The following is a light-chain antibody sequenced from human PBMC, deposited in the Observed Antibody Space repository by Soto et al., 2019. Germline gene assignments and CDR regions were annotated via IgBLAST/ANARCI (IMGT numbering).Light chain of an antibody. CDR2: GAS. CDR3: QQYGGSPGFT. CDR1: QTVCSTC. Sequence: ESVLTQSPGTLSFYPGERATLSCRTSQTVCSTCLAWYQQKPGQAPRLLISGASNRATGIPDRFSGSGSGTDFTLTISRLEPEDFAVYYCQQYGGSPGFTFGPGTKVDI. V-gene: IGKV3-20*01. J-gene: IGKJ3*01.